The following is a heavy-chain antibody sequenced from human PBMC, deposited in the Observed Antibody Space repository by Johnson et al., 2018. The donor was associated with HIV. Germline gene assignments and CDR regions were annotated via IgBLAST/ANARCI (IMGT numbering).Heavy chain of an antibody. J-gene: IGHJ3*02. CDR3: ARGDTDMGYDAFDI. CDR2: ISYDGRAA. CDR1: GFTFSSYW. D-gene: IGHD5-18*01. V-gene: IGHV3-30*03. Sequence: QMLLVESGGGLVQPGGSLRLSCAASGFTFSSYWMSWVRQAPGKGLEWVAVISYDGRAAYYADSVKGRFTSSRDNSKNTLYLQMNSLRAEDTAVYYCARGDTDMGYDAFDIWGQGTMVTVSS.